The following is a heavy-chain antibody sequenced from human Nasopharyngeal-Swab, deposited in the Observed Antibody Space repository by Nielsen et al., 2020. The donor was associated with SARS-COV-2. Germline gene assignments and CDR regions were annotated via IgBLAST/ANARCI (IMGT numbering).Heavy chain of an antibody. D-gene: IGHD3-3*01. J-gene: IGHJ6*02. CDR2: IISSSSYI. CDR3: ARDGLDYDFWSAYFMDV. CDR1: GFPFNNYN. Sequence: GESLKISCAASGFPFNNYNFNWVRQAPGKGLEWVSSIISSSSYIYYADSVKGRFTISRDNAKNSLYLQMNSLRAEDTAVYYCARDGLDYDFWSAYFMDVWGQGTTVTVSS. V-gene: IGHV3-21*01.